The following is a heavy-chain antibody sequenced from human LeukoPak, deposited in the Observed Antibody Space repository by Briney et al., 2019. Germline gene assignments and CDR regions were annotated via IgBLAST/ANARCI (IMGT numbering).Heavy chain of an antibody. Sequence: GGSLRLSCAASGFTFSSYVMNWVRQAPGKGLEWVAVISYDGSNKYYADSVKGRFTISRDNSKNTLYLQMNSLRAEDTAVYYCARGGFYRYSGTSGDYWGQGSQVTVSS. CDR2: ISYDGSNK. V-gene: IGHV3-30*04. J-gene: IGHJ4*02. CDR3: ARGGFYRYSGTSGDY. D-gene: IGHD1-26*01. CDR1: GFTFSSYV.